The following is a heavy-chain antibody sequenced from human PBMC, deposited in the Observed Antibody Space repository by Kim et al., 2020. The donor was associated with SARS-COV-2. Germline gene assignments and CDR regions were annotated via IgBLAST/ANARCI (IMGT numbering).Heavy chain of an antibody. D-gene: IGHD6-13*01. J-gene: IGHJ4*02. V-gene: IGHV4-34*01. Sequence: SETLSLTCAVYGGSFSCYYWSWIRQPPGKGLEWIGEINHSGSTNYNPSLKSRVTISVDTSKNQFSLKLSSVTAADTAVYYCARGAIAAAAYYFDYWGQGTLVTVSS. CDR1: GGSFSCYY. CDR3: ARGAIAAAAYYFDY. CDR2: INHSGST.